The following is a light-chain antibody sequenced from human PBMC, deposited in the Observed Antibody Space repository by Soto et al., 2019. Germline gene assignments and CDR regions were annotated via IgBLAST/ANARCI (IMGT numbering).Light chain of an antibody. CDR1: QSVRNY. J-gene: IGKJ5*01. V-gene: IGKV3-11*01. CDR2: DAS. CDR3: QQRSDWPPT. Sequence: ENVLTQSPATLSLSAGDTATLSCRATQSVRNYLAWYQQKLGQAPRLXIYDASKRETGIPARFSGSGSGTGFTLTISSLEPEDFAVYFCQQRSDWPPTFGQGTRLEIK.